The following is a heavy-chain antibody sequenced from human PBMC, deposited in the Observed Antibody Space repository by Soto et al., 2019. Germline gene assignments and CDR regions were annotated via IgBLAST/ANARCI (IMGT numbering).Heavy chain of an antibody. CDR3: AKVTLWQLVRTHFDY. D-gene: IGHD6-13*01. Sequence: EVQLLESGGGLVQPGGSLRLSCAASGFTFSSYSMSWVRQAPGKGLEWVSDISGSGGSTYYADSVKGRFTISRDNSKNLLDLQISSRRAEDTVVYYCAKVTLWQLVRTHFDYWGQGTLVTVSS. CDR2: ISGSGGST. CDR1: GFTFSSYS. J-gene: IGHJ4*02. V-gene: IGHV3-23*01.